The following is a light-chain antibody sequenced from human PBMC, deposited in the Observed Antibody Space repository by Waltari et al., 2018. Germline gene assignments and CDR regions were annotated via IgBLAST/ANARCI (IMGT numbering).Light chain of an antibody. CDR2: AAS. Sequence: DIQMTQSPSSLSASVGDRVTITCRASQSVSHYLSWYQQKPGRAPVLLIYAASSLQSGVQSRFSGSGSGTDFTLTISSLQPDDFASYFCQQSFNVPTFGPGTRVEVK. CDR1: QSVSHY. CDR3: QQSFNVPT. V-gene: IGKV1-39*01. J-gene: IGKJ1*01.